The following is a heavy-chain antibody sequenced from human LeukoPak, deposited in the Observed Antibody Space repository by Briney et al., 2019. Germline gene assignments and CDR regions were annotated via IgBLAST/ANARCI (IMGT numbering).Heavy chain of an antibody. CDR3: ARGRPNYFDSGGYYTYFDY. CDR1: GFTFSSYS. J-gene: IGHJ4*02. Sequence: GGSLRLSCAASGFTFSSYSMNWVRQAPGKGLEWVSYISSRGTTIYYADSVKGRFTISRDDAKNSLYLQMNSLRAEDTAVYYCARGRPNYFDSGGYYTYFDYWGQGTLVTVSS. D-gene: IGHD3-22*01. V-gene: IGHV3-48*04. CDR2: ISSRGTTI.